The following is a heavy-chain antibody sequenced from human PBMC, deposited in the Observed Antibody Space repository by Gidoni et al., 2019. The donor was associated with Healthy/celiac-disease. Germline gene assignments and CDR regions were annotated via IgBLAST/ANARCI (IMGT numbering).Heavy chain of an antibody. Sequence: QVQLVQSGAEVKSPGASVKVPCKVSGYTLTELPMLWVRQAPGKGLEWMGGFDHEDGETIYAQKFQGRVTMTEDTSTDTAYMELSSLRSEDTAVYYCATSGRAVAGPGYWGQGTLVTVSS. CDR3: ATSGRAVAGPGY. CDR2: FDHEDGET. J-gene: IGHJ4*02. V-gene: IGHV1-24*01. CDR1: GYTLTELP. D-gene: IGHD6-19*01.